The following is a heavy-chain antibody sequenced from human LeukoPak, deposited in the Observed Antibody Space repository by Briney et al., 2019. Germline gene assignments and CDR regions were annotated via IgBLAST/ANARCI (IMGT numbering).Heavy chain of an antibody. CDR2: ITSSSSYT. D-gene: IGHD3-9*01. V-gene: IGHV3-21*01. J-gene: IGHJ3*02. CDR3: ARDRYSFAFDI. CDR1: AFTFSTYN. Sequence: GGSLRLSCAASAFTFSTYNMNWVRQAPGKGLEWVSSITSSSSYTFYADSVKGRFTISRDNAKNSLYLQMNSLRAEDTAIYYCARDRYSFAFDIWGQGTMVTVSS.